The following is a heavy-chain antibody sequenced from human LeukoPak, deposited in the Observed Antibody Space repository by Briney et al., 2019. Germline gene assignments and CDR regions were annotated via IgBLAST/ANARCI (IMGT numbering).Heavy chain of an antibody. CDR2: IYYSGST. CDR1: GGSISSSSYY. Sequence: SETLSLTCTVSGGSISSSSYYWGWIRQPPGKGLEWIGSIYYSGSTYYNPSLKSRVTISVDTSKNQFSLKLSSVTAADTAVYYCARGPTVVVIANAPHYFDYWGQGTLVTVSS. D-gene: IGHD2-21*01. CDR3: ARGPTVVVIANAPHYFDY. J-gene: IGHJ4*02. V-gene: IGHV4-39*01.